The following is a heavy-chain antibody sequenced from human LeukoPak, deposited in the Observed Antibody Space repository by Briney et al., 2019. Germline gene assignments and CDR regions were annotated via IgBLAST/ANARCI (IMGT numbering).Heavy chain of an antibody. V-gene: IGHV3-30-3*01. CDR1: GFTFSDYA. CDR2: ISYDGSDR. Sequence: AGGSLRLSCAASGFTFSDYAMHWVRQAPGKGLEGVAFISYDGSDRFYGDSVKGRFTISRDNSKSTLYLQMNSLRAEDTAVYYCTAETDAFDFWGQGTMVTVSS. CDR3: TAETDAFDF. J-gene: IGHJ3*01.